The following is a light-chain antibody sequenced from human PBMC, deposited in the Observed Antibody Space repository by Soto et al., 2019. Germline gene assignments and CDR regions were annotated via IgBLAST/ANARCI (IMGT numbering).Light chain of an antibody. CDR3: QQANSFPRT. J-gene: IGKJ1*01. V-gene: IGKV1D-12*01. CDR1: QAISTW. CDR2: AAS. Sequence: DIQMTQSPSSVSASVGDRVTITCRASQAISTWLAWYQQKPGKAPKLLIYAASNLQTGVPSRFIGRGSGTDFTLTISSLQPEDFATYYCQQANSFPRTFGQGTKVEIK.